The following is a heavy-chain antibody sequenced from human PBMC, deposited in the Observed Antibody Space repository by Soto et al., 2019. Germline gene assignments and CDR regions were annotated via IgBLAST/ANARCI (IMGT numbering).Heavy chain of an antibody. Sequence: EVQLLESGGGLVQPGGSLRLSCAASGFTFSSYAMSWVRLAPGKGLEWFSSIGGSGGTYYADSVKGRFTISRDNSKNMLYLHLNSLRAEDTAMYYFAKGKGWSYDYDSWGQGTLVTVSS. J-gene: IGHJ4*02. CDR2: IGGSGGT. V-gene: IGHV3-23*01. CDR1: GFTFSSYA. CDR3: AKGKGWSYDYDS. D-gene: IGHD2-15*01.